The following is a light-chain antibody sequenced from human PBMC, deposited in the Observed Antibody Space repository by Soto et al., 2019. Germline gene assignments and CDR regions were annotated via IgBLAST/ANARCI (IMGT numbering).Light chain of an antibody. V-gene: IGKV2-28*01. CDR3: MQALQTPRSIT. CDR2: LGS. Sequence: DIVMTQSPLSLPVTPGEPDSISCRSSQSLLHSNGYNYLDWYLQKPGQSPQLLIYLGSNRASGVPDRFSGSGSGTDFTLKISRVEAEDVGVYYCMQALQTPRSITFGQGTRLEIK. CDR1: QSLLHSNGYNY. J-gene: IGKJ5*01.